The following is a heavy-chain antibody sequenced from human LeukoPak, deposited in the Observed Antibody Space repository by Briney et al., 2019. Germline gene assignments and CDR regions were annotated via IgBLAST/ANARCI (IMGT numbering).Heavy chain of an antibody. CDR2: ISSSSSCI. Sequence: GGSLRLSCAASGFTFSSYSMNWVHQAPGKGLEWVSSISSSSSCIYYADSVKGRFTISRDNAKNSLYLQMNSLRAEDTAAYYCARDSAVTTGAFDIWGQGTMVTVSS. V-gene: IGHV3-21*01. D-gene: IGHD4-17*01. CDR3: ARDSAVTTGAFDI. J-gene: IGHJ3*02. CDR1: GFTFSSYS.